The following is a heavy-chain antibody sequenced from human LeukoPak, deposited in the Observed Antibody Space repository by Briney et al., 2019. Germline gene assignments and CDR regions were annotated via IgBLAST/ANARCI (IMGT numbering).Heavy chain of an antibody. V-gene: IGHV3-48*03. J-gene: IGHJ6*02. Sequence: PGGSLRLSCAASGFTFSSYEMNWVRQAPGKGLEWVSYISSSSSSIYYADSVKGRFAISRDNAKKSLYLQMNSLRVEDTAVYYCARDGRRSGFEWAAARYYGLDVWGQGTTVTVSS. D-gene: IGHD2-2*01. CDR3: ARDGRRSGFEWAAARYYGLDV. CDR1: GFTFSSYE. CDR2: ISSSSSSI.